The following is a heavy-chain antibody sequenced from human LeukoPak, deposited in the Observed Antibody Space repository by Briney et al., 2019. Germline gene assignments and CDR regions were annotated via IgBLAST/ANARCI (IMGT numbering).Heavy chain of an antibody. D-gene: IGHD5-12*01. CDR1: GFTFSTYA. V-gene: IGHV3-30-3*01. Sequence: PGGSLRLSCAASGFTFSTYAMHWVRPAPGKGLEWVAAISSDGNHKHFADSVRGRFTISRDNSKYTLFPQMNSLRPDDTAVYYCARDRLPPPGVYCFDPWGRGTLVTVSS. J-gene: IGHJ5*02. CDR2: ISSDGNHK. CDR3: ARDRLPPPGVYCFDP.